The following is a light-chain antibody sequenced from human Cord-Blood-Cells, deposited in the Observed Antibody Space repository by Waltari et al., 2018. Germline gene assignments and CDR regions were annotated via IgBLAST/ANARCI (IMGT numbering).Light chain of an antibody. J-gene: IGLJ3*02. V-gene: IGLV2-14*01. CDR3: SSYTSSSTWV. CDR1: SSDVGGFTF. CDR2: DVS. Sequence: QSALTQPASVSGSPGHSRTISCTGTSSDVGGFTFVSWYQQHPGKTPKLMIYDVSNRPSGVSNRFSGSKSGNTASLTISGLQAEDEADYYCSSYTSSSTWVFGGGTKLTVL.